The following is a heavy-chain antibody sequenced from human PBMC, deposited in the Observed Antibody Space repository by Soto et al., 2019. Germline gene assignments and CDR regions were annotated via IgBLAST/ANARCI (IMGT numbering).Heavy chain of an antibody. CDR2: INSDGSST. D-gene: IGHD6-13*01. Sequence: GGSLRLSCAASGFTFSSYWMHWVRQAPGKGLVWVSRINSDGSSTSYADSVKGRFTISRDNAKNTLYLQMNSLRAEDTAVYYCARWGIAAAGTDFGLDYWGQGTLVTVSS. CDR1: GFTFSSYW. V-gene: IGHV3-74*01. J-gene: IGHJ4*02. CDR3: ARWGIAAAGTDFGLDY.